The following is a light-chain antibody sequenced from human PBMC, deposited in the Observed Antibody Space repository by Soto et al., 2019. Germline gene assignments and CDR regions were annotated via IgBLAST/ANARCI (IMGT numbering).Light chain of an antibody. CDR3: CSYAGSGTDNYV. V-gene: IGLV2-23*01. Sequence: QSALTQPASVSGSPGQSITISCTATSSDFGIYNLVSWYQHYPGKAPKLMIYEGIKRPSGVSNRFSGSKSGNTAFLTISGLQAEDEADYYCCSYAGSGTDNYVFGSGTKLTVL. J-gene: IGLJ1*01. CDR2: EGI. CDR1: SSDFGIYNL.